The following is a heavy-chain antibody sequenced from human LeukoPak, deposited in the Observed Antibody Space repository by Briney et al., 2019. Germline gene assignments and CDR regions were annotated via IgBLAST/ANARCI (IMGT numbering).Heavy chain of an antibody. CDR1: GFTFSSYT. Sequence: GGPLRLSCAASGFTFSSYTMNWVRQAPGKGLEWVSSISSSGSYIYYADSVKGRFTISRDNAKNSLYLQMNSLRAEDTAVYYCAREAAGRLFFDLWGRGTLVTVSS. CDR2: ISSSGSYI. V-gene: IGHV3-21*01. J-gene: IGHJ2*01. CDR3: AREAAGRLFFDL. D-gene: IGHD6-13*01.